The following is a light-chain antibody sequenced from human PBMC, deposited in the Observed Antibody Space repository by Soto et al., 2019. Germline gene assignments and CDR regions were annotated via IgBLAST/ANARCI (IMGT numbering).Light chain of an antibody. J-gene: IGKJ1*01. CDR1: ESVSNN. Sequence: EVVFTQSPSTLSLSPGERATLSCRASESVSNNLAWYQQKAGQAPRLLIYDASSRATGIPDRFSGSGSGTDFTLTISRLEPEDFAVYYCQQYGSSPRTFGQGTKVDI. CDR3: QQYGSSPRT. V-gene: IGKV3-20*01. CDR2: DAS.